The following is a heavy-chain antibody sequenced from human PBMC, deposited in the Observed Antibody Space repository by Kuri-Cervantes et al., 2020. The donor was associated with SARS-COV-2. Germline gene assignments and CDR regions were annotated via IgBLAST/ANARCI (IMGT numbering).Heavy chain of an antibody. CDR2: TYYRSKWYD. V-gene: IGHV6-1*01. Sequence: SQTLSLTCAMSGDSVSSKIAAWNWSRQSPSRGLEWLGRTYYRSKWYDDYPVSVKSRISINPETSKNQFSLHLNSVMPADTAAYYCARGTNGPPDGWFDPWGQGTLVTVSS. D-gene: IGHD2-8*01. CDR3: ARGTNGPPDGWFDP. J-gene: IGHJ5*02. CDR1: GDSVSSKIAA.